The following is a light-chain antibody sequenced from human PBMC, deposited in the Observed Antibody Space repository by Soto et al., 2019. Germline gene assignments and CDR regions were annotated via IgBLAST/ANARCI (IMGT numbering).Light chain of an antibody. J-gene: IGLJ1*01. Sequence: QSALTQPGSVSGSPGQSITTSCTGTSSDVGGYNYVSWYQQHPGKAPKLMIYEVTNRPSGVSTRFSGSKSGNTASLTISGLQAEDEADYYCCSFTSGNTADVFGTGTKVTVL. V-gene: IGLV2-14*01. CDR2: EVT. CDR3: CSFTSGNTADV. CDR1: SSDVGGYNY.